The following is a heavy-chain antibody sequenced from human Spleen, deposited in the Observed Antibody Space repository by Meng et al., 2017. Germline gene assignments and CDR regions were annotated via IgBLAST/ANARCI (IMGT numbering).Heavy chain of an antibody. CDR3: ARDHVDTAIEYGMDV. J-gene: IGHJ6*02. CDR1: GGVFSKHV. D-gene: IGHD5-18*01. CDR2: INGVFGTR. V-gene: IGHV1-69*13. Sequence: SVKVSCKASGGVFSKHVIGWVRQAAGQGLEWLGGINGVFGTRDFAQKFQGRVTITADESTSTAYMELSSLRSEDTAVYYCARDHVDTAIEYGMDVWGQGTMVTVSS.